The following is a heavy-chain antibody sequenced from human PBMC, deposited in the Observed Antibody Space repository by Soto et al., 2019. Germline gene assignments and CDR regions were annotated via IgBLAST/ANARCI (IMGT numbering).Heavy chain of an antibody. CDR3: AAGGGLPRYY. CDR1: GGSISSSSFH. CDR2: IYHSGST. D-gene: IGHD5-12*01. J-gene: IGHJ4*02. Sequence: PSETLSLTCTVSGGSISSSSFHWGWIRQPPGKGLEWIGYIYHSGSTYYNPSLKSRVTISVDRSKNQFSLKLSSVTAADTAVYYCAAGGGLPRYYWGQGTLVTVSS. V-gene: IGHV4-39*07.